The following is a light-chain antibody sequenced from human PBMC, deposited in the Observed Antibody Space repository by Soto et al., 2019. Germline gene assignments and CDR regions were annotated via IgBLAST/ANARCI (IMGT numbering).Light chain of an antibody. CDR3: QQTYNTPHRT. CDR1: QGIKNY. V-gene: IGKV1-27*01. CDR2: AAS. Sequence: DIQVTQHPSSLSASVGDRVTITCRASQGIKNYLAWYQQKPGETPKLLIYAASTLESGIPPRFSGSGSGTDFTLTISSLQPEDFATYYCQQTYNTPHRTFGQGTKVDIK. J-gene: IGKJ1*01.